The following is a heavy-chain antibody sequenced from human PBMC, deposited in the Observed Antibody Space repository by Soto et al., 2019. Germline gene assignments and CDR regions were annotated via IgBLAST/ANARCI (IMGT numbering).Heavy chain of an antibody. CDR3: ASATVGRGGVAY. J-gene: IGHJ4*02. CDR2: IIGSADDT. CDR1: GFSFSSYA. D-gene: IGHD3-16*01. Sequence: GGSLRLSCAASGFSFSSYAMSWVRQAPGKGLEWVSAIIGSADDTFYADSVKGRLTISRDNSKNTLYLQMNSLRAEDTAVYYCASATVGRGGVAYWGQGTLVTVSS. V-gene: IGHV3-23*01.